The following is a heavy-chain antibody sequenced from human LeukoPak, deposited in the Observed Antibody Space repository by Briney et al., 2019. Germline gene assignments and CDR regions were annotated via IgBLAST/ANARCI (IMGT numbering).Heavy chain of an antibody. D-gene: IGHD3-10*01. CDR1: GGSISSYY. Sequence: PSETLSLTCTVSGGSISSYYWSWIRQPAGKGLERIGRIYTSGSTNYNPSLKSRVTMSVDTSKNQFSLKLSSVTAADTAVYYCARDDYYGSGSPFDYWGQGTLVTVSS. V-gene: IGHV4-4*07. CDR3: ARDDYYGSGSPFDY. CDR2: IYTSGST. J-gene: IGHJ4*02.